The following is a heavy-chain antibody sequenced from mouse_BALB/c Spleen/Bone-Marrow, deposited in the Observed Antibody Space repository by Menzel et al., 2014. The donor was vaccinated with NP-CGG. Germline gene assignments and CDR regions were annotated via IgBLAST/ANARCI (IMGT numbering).Heavy chain of an antibody. Sequence: EVKLQESGGGLVQPGGSLKLSCAASGFDFSRYWMSWVRQAPGKGLEWIGEINPDSNTINYTPSLKDKFIISRDNAKNTLYLQMSKVRSEDTALYYCARQGYYGYTDFWGQGTTLTVSS. CDR2: INPDSNTI. CDR1: GFDFSRYW. V-gene: IGHV4-1*02. D-gene: IGHD1-2*01. J-gene: IGHJ2*01. CDR3: ARQGYYGYTDF.